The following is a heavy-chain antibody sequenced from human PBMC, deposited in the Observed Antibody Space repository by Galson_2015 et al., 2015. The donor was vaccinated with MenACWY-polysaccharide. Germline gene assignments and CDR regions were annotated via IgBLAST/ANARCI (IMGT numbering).Heavy chain of an antibody. D-gene: IGHD5-24*01. Sequence: SWIRQPAGQGLEWIGRIHTSGNTNYNPSLKSRVSMSVDTSKNQFSLKLTSVTAADTAVYYCAREDGYRDYVFDIWGQGTLVTVSS. CDR2: IHTSGNT. J-gene: IGHJ3*02. CDR3: AREDGYRDYVFDI. V-gene: IGHV4-4*07.